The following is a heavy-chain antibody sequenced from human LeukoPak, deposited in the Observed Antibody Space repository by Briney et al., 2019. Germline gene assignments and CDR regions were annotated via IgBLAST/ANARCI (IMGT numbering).Heavy chain of an antibody. Sequence: GGSLRLSCAPSTLTVSSNYMSCVRQAPGKGLEWVSVIYSGGSTYYADSVKGRFTISRDNSKNTLYLQMNSLRAEDAAVYDCARGSRSSGWFDNWGQGTLVTVSS. CDR3: ARGSRSSGWFDN. CDR2: IYSGGST. D-gene: IGHD6-19*01. J-gene: IGHJ4*02. V-gene: IGHV3-53*01. CDR1: TLTVSSNY.